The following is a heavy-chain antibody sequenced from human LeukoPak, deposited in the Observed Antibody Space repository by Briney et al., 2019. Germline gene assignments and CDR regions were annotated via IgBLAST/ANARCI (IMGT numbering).Heavy chain of an antibody. D-gene: IGHD4-23*01. CDR2: ISGSSRTM. CDR1: GFTFSSYS. J-gene: IGHJ4*02. CDR3: ARDLGLYDYGGNIDY. V-gene: IGHV3-48*04. Sequence: GGSLRLSCAASGFTFSSYSMHWIRQAPGKGLEWVSYISGSSRTMYYADSVKGRFTLSRDNAKNSLYLQMNSLRAEDTAVYYCARDLGLYDYGGNIDYWGQGTLVTVSS.